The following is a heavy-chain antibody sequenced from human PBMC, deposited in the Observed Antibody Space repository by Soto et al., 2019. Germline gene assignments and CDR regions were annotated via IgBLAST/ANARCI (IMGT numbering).Heavy chain of an antibody. CDR2: IWYDGSNK. D-gene: IGHD3-9*01. Sequence: QVQLVESGGGVVQPGRSLRLSCAASGFTFSSYGMHWVRQAPGKGLEWVAVIWYDGSNKYYADSVKGRFTISRDNSKNTRYLQMNSLRAEDTAVYYCARDRGKVLRYFDWLSQHTDYYYYGMDVWGQGTTVTVSS. V-gene: IGHV3-33*01. CDR1: GFTFSSYG. J-gene: IGHJ6*02. CDR3: ARDRGKVLRYFDWLSQHTDYYYYGMDV.